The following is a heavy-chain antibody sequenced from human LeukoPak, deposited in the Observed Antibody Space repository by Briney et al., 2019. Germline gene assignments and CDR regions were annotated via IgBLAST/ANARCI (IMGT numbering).Heavy chain of an antibody. Sequence: GGSLRLSCAASGFIFNSHSMNWVRQAPGKGLEWVSSISSTSSYIYYADSVKSRFTISRDNAKNSLYLQMNSLRAEDTAVYYCARGQQQLVWWRYYYYMDVWGKGTTVTVSS. CDR1: GFIFNSHS. D-gene: IGHD6-13*01. V-gene: IGHV3-21*01. J-gene: IGHJ6*03. CDR2: ISSTSSYI. CDR3: ARGQQQLVWWRYYYYMDV.